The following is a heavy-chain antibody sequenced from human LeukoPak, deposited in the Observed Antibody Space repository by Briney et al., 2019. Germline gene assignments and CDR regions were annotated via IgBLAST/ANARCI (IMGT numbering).Heavy chain of an antibody. CDR1: GYTFISHY. V-gene: IGHV1-46*01. D-gene: IGHD6-19*01. Sequence: GASVKVSCKASGYTFISHYMHWVRQAPGQGLEWMGIINPGGGSTSYAQKFRGRVTMTRDTSTSTVYMELSSLRSEDTAVYYCASDGYSSGWYVLDYWGQGTLVTVSS. CDR3: ASDGYSSGWYVLDY. J-gene: IGHJ4*02. CDR2: INPGGGST.